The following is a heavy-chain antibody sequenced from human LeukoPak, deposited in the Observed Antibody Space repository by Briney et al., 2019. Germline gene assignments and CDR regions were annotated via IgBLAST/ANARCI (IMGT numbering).Heavy chain of an antibody. J-gene: IGHJ4*02. Sequence: GGSLRLSCAASGFTFSSYGMHWVRQAPGKGLEWVAVIWYDGSNKYYADSVKGRFTISRDNSKNTLYLQMNSLRAEDTAVYYCARDKSPYDSSGYMGYWGQGTLVTASS. CDR1: GFTFSSYG. CDR2: IWYDGSNK. V-gene: IGHV3-33*01. CDR3: ARDKSPYDSSGYMGY. D-gene: IGHD3-22*01.